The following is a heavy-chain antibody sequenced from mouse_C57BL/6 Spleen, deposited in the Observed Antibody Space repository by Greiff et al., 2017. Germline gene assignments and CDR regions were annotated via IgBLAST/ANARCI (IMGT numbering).Heavy chain of an antibody. V-gene: IGHV1-18*01. J-gene: IGHJ3*01. Sequence: EVQLQQSGPELVKPGASVKIPCKASGYTFTDYNMDWVKQSHGKSLEWIGDINPNNGGTIYNQKFKGKATLTVDKSSSTAYMELRSLTSEDTAVYYCARGGRNYVGVFAYWGQGTLVTVSA. CDR3: ARGGRNYVGVFAY. CDR1: GYTFTDYN. D-gene: IGHD1-1*01. CDR2: INPNNGGT.